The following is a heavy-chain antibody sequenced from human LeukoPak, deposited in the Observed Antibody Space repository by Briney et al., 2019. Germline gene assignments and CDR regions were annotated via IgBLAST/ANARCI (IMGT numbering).Heavy chain of an antibody. Sequence: SVKVSCKASGGTFSSYAISWVRQAPGQGLEWMGGIIPIFGTANYAQKFQGRVTITADESTSTAYMELSSLRSEDTAVYYCARAPYDILTGYSLNWFDPWGQGTLVTVSS. V-gene: IGHV1-69*13. J-gene: IGHJ5*02. CDR2: IIPIFGTA. CDR1: GGTFSSYA. D-gene: IGHD3-9*01. CDR3: ARAPYDILTGYSLNWFDP.